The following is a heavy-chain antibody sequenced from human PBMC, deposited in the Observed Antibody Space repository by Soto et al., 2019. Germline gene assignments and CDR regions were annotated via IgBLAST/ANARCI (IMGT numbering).Heavy chain of an antibody. J-gene: IGHJ6*02. V-gene: IGHV1-18*04. Sequence: QVQLVQSGAEVKKPGASVKVSCKASGYTFTSYGISWVRQAPGQGLEWMGWISAYNGNTNYAQKLQGRVTMTTDTSTSTAYMELRSLRSDDTAVYYCARDLAAAGTSARYYYYGMDVWCQGTTVTVSS. CDR3: ARDLAAAGTSARYYYYGMDV. D-gene: IGHD6-13*01. CDR1: GYTFTSYG. CDR2: ISAYNGNT.